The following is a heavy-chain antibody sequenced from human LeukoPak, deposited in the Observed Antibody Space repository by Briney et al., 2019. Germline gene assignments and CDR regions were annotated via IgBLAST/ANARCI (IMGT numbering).Heavy chain of an antibody. J-gene: IGHJ4*02. Sequence: SETLSLTCTVSGGSVSSSSYYWGWIRQPPGKGLEWIGSIHYTGSTYYNPSLKSRVTISVDTSKNQFSLKLSSVTAADTAVYYCARRGIVGATSALDYWGQGTLVTVSS. CDR1: GGSVSSSSYY. D-gene: IGHD1-26*01. CDR3: ARRGIVGATSALDY. CDR2: IHYTGST. V-gene: IGHV4-39*01.